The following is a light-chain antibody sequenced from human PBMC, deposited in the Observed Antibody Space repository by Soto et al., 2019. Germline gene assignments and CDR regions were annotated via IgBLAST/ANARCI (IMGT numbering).Light chain of an antibody. CDR2: TNN. V-gene: IGLV1-44*01. J-gene: IGLJ1*01. Sequence: QSVLTQPPSASGTPGQRVTISCSGSRPSIGSNHVYWYQQLPGMAPKLLIYTNNQRPSGVPDRFSASKSGTSASLAISGLQAEDEADYSCASWDDNLNGFVFGSGTKLTVL. CDR3: ASWDDNLNGFV. CDR1: RPSIGSNH.